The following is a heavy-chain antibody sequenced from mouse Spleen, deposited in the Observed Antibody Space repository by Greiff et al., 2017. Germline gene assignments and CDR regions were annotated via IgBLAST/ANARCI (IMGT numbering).Heavy chain of an antibody. D-gene: IGHD2-14*01. CDR2: IYPGDGST. Sequence: QVQLQQSGPELVKPGASVKMSCKASGYTFTSYYIHWVKQRPGQGLEWIGWIYPGDGSTKYNEKFKGKTTLTADKSSSTAYMLLSSLTSEDSAIYFCARGVPNWYFDVWGAGTTVTVSS. CDR1: GYTFTSYY. CDR3: ARGVPNWYFDV. V-gene: IGHV1S56*01. J-gene: IGHJ1*01.